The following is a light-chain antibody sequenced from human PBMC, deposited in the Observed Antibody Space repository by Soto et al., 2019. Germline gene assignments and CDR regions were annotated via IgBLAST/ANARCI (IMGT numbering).Light chain of an antibody. CDR2: EVS. J-gene: IGLJ2*01. Sequence: QSALTQPASVSGSPGQSITISCTGTSSDVGSSNLVSWYQQHPGKAPKLMFYEVSKRPSGVSNRFSGSKSGNTASLTISGLQAEDEADYYCCSYAGSRIAVVFGGGTKLTVL. CDR3: CSYAGSRIAVV. V-gene: IGLV2-23*02. CDR1: SSDVGSSNL.